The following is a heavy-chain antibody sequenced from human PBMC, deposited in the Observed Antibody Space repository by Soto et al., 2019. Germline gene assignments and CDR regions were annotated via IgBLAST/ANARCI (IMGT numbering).Heavy chain of an antibody. CDR1: GGTFSSHG. D-gene: IGHD5-18*01. CDR3: ARDRGYTGLGWLDP. CDR2: IIPFFGTT. V-gene: IGHV1-69*18. J-gene: IGHJ5*02. Sequence: QVQVVQSGAEVRKPGSSVKVSCKAPGGTFSSHGVGWVRQAPGQGLEWMGKIIPFFGTTNYAQKFQGRVTINADESTSTVYLEVSSLTSEGTAIYYCARDRGYTGLGWLDPWGQGTLVTVSA.